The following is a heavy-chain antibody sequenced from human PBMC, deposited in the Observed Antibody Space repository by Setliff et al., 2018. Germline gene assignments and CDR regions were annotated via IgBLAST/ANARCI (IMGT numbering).Heavy chain of an antibody. Sequence: GGSLRLSCAASGFTFSGSAVYWVRQASGRGLEWVSYISSSHIISYADSVKGRFTISRDNAKNSLYLQMNSLRVEDTALYYCARDGNNWNDLDYWGHGTLVTVSS. CDR1: GFTFSGSA. D-gene: IGHD1-20*01. V-gene: IGHV3-48*04. CDR2: ISSSHII. CDR3: ARDGNNWNDLDY. J-gene: IGHJ4*01.